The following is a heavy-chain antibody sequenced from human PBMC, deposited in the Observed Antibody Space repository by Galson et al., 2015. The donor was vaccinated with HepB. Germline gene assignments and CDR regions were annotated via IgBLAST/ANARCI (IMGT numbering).Heavy chain of an antibody. V-gene: IGHV3-23*01. CDR3: AKGQLGVDY. CDR2: ISGSGGST. CDR1: GFTFSSYA. Sequence: SLRLSCAASGFTFSSYAMNWVRQAPGKGLEWVSVISGSGGSTYYVDSVKGRFTISRDNSNNTLYLQMSSLRAEDTAVYFCAKGQLGVDYWGKGTTVTVSS. J-gene: IGHJ6*04. D-gene: IGHD3-16*01.